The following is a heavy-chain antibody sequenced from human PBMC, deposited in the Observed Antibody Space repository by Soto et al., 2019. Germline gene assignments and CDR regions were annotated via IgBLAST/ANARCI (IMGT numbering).Heavy chain of an antibody. D-gene: IGHD6-13*01. Sequence: PGGSLSLSCAASVFTFSSYEMNWVRQAPGKGLEWVSYISISGSTIYYADSVKGRFTKSRDKAKNSLYLQMNGLRAEDTSVYYCAPSADGPFYYCGQGTLVTVSS. CDR1: VFTFSSYE. CDR2: ISISGSTI. J-gene: IGHJ4*02. CDR3: APSADGPFYY. V-gene: IGHV3-48*03.